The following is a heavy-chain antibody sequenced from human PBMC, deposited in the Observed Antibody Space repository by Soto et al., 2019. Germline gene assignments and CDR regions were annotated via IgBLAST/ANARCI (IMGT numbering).Heavy chain of an antibody. D-gene: IGHD2-15*01. Sequence: SETLSLTCAVYGGSISGYYWSWIRQPPGKGLEWIGEINHSGSTNYNPSLKSRVTISVDTSKNQFSLKLSSVTAADTAVYYCARGCDLLHGSARFFDYWGQGTPVTVS. V-gene: IGHV4-34*01. CDR2: INHSGST. J-gene: IGHJ4*02. CDR1: GGSISGYY. CDR3: ARGCDLLHGSARFFDY.